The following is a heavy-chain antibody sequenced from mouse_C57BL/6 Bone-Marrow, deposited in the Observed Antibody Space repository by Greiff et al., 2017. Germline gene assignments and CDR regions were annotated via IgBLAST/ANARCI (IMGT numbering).Heavy chain of an antibody. CDR2: IDPSDSYT. CDR1: GCTFTSYW. CDR3: ARDVYYFDY. J-gene: IGHJ2*01. Sequence: QVQLQQPGAELVMPGASVKLSCKASGCTFTSYWMHWVKQRPGQGLEWIGEIDPSDSYTNYNQKFKGKSTLTVAKSSSTAYMQLSSLTSEDSAVYYSARDVYYFDYWGQSTTLTVSS. V-gene: IGHV1-69*01.